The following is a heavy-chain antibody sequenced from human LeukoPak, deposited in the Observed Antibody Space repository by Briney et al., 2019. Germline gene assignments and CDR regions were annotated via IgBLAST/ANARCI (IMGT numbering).Heavy chain of an antibody. J-gene: IGHJ4*02. CDR3: TREFITIFGVVIIQGDY. CDR2: IRSKAHGGTT. V-gene: IGHV3-49*04. D-gene: IGHD3-3*01. Sequence: GGSLRLSCTASGFTFGDYAMSWVRQAPGKGLEWVGFIRSKAHGGTTEYAASVKGRFTISRDDSKSIAYLQMNSLKTEDTAVYYCTREFITIFGVVIIQGDYWGQGTLVTVSS. CDR1: GFTFGDYA.